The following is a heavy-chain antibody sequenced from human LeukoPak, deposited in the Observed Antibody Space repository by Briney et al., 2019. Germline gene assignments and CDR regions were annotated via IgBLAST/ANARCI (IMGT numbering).Heavy chain of an antibody. Sequence: SETLSLTCTVYGGTISSYFWNWIRQPPGKGLEWIGYVHYSGSTKYNPSLKSRVTISVDTSKNQFSLKLSSVIAADTAVYYCARCYSSGWAFEYWGQRALVTVSS. J-gene: IGHJ4*02. CDR1: GGTISSYF. V-gene: IGHV4-59*08. CDR3: ARCYSSGWAFEY. D-gene: IGHD6-19*01. CDR2: VHYSGST.